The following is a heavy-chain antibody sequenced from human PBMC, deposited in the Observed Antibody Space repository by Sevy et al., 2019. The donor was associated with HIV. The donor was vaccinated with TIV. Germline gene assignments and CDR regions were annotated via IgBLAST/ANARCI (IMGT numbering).Heavy chain of an antibody. CDR3: VRETTMLPRGAFDF. D-gene: IGHD3-10*01. Sequence: GGSLRLSCAASGFTFSSYPMHWVRQAPGKGLEWVSFISFDGTDKYYADSVKGRFTITRENSKNTQFLQMNSLRAEDTAFYYCVRETTMLPRGAFDFWGQGTMVTVSS. CDR1: GFTFSSYP. V-gene: IGHV3-30-3*01. CDR2: ISFDGTDK. J-gene: IGHJ3*01.